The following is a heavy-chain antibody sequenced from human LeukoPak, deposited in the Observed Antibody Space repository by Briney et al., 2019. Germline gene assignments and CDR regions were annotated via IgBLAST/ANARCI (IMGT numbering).Heavy chain of an antibody. CDR2: INPSGGST. CDR1: GYTFTSHY. Sequence: ASVKVSCKASGYTFTSHYMHWVRQAPGQGLEWMGIINPSGGSTSYAQKFQGRVTMTRDTSTSTVYMELSSLRSEDTAVYYCARDSIAAAGENWFDPWGQGTLVTVSS. V-gene: IGHV1-46*03. CDR3: ARDSIAAAGENWFDP. J-gene: IGHJ5*02. D-gene: IGHD6-13*01.